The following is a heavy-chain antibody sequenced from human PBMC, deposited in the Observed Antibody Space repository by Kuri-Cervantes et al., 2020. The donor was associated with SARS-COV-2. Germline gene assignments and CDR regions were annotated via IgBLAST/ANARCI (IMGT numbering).Heavy chain of an antibody. V-gene: IGHV3-21*01. D-gene: IGHD2-15*01. J-gene: IGHJ4*02. CDR1: GFTFSSYS. CDR2: ISSSSSYI. CDR3: ARDRGEDIVVVVAASAYDY. Sequence: GESLKISCAASGFTFSSYSMNWACQAPGKGLEWVSSISSSSSYIYYADSVKGRFTISRDNAKNSLYLQMNSLRAEDTAVYYCARDRGEDIVVVVAASAYDYWGQGTLVTVSS.